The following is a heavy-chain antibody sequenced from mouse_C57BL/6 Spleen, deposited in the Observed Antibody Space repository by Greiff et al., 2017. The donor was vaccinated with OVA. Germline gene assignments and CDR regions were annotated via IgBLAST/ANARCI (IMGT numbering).Heavy chain of an antibody. CDR1: GYSFTSYW. CDR2: IGPDGGGN. CDR3: AGYYVRFDY. Sequence: QVQLQQSGAELVKPGASVKLSCKASGYSFTSYWMHWVKQRPGRGLEWIGRIGPDGGGNKYNEKFKSKATLTADKPASTAYMQLSSLTSEDSAVYYCAGYYVRFDYWGEGTTLTVSS. D-gene: IGHD1-1*01. J-gene: IGHJ2*01. V-gene: IGHV1-62-3*01.